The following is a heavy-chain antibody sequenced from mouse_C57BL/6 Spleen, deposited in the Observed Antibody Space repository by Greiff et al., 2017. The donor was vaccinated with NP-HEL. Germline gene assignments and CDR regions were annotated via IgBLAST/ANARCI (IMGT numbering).Heavy chain of an antibody. CDR3: ARVGTVVSYYFDY. J-gene: IGHJ2*01. CDR2: ISYDGSN. V-gene: IGHV3-6*01. Sequence: EVKLQESGPGLVKPSQSLSLTCSVTGYSITSGYYWNWIRQFPGNKLEWMGYISYDGSNNYNPSLKNRISITRDTSKNQFFLKLNSVTTEDTATYYCARVGTVVSYYFDYWGQGTTLTVSS. D-gene: IGHD1-1*01. CDR1: GYSITSGYY.